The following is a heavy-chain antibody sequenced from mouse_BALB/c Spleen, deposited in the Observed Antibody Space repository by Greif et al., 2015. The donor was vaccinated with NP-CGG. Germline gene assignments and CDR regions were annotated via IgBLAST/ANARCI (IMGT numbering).Heavy chain of an antibody. CDR2: ISYSGST. V-gene: IGHV3-2*02. D-gene: IGHD1-1*01. CDR1: GYSITSDYA. J-gene: IGHJ2*01. Sequence: EVNLVESGPGLVKPSQSLSLTCTVTGYSITSDYAWNWIRQFPGNKLEWMGYISYSGSTSYNPSLKSRISITRDTSKNQFFLQLNSVTTEDTATYYCARFITTVVATYYFDYWGQGTTLTVSS. CDR3: ARFITTVVATYYFDY.